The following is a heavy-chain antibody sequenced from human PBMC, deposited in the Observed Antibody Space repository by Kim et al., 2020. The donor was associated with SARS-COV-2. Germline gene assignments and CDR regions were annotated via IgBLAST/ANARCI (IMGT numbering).Heavy chain of an antibody. J-gene: IGHJ4*02. Sequence: ASVKVSCKVSGDGLTEVSMHWVRQAPGKGLEWIGGFHPEDGEIVYAQRLQGRVTMTEDTSTDTAYMDLSSLRSEDTAVYYCATSFERYSHWLGFDSWGRGTLVTVSS. D-gene: IGHD3-9*01. CDR2: FHPEDGEI. V-gene: IGHV1-24*01. CDR1: GDGLTEVS. CDR3: ATSFERYSHWLGFDS.